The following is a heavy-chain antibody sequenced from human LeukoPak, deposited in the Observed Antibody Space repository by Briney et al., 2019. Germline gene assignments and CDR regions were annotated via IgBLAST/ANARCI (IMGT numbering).Heavy chain of an antibody. J-gene: IGHJ4*02. CDR3: ATALEGSEPDY. CDR2: ISWNSGSI. D-gene: IGHD3-10*01. Sequence: GGSLRLSCAASGFTFDDYAMHWVRQAPGKGLEWVSGISWNSGSIGYADSVKGRFTISRDNAKNSLYLQMNSLRAEDTAVYYCATALEGSEPDYWGQGTLVTVSS. V-gene: IGHV3-9*01. CDR1: GFTFDDYA.